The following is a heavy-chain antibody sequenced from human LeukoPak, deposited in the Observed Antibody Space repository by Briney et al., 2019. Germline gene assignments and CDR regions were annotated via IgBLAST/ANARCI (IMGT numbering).Heavy chain of an antibody. CDR2: ISHSGNT. J-gene: IGHJ6*03. Sequence: SETLCLSCGVYGGSFNGYYWSWIRQPPGKGLEWIGEISHSGNTNYNPSLKSRVTMSVDMSTKQLSLRLSSVTAADTAVYYCARCLIVTVAARGYRCYMDVWGNGTTVAVS. CDR1: GGSFNGYY. V-gene: IGHV4-34*01. D-gene: IGHD2-21*02. CDR3: ARCLIVTVAARGYRCYMDV.